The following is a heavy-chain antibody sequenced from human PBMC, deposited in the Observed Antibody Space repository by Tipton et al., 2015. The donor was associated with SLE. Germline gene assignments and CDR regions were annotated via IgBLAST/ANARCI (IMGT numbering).Heavy chain of an antibody. V-gene: IGHV3-7*01. Sequence: GSLRLSCAASGFIFSNHWMSWVRQAPGKGLQWVANIRPDGSEKYYLDSVKGRFTISRDNAKNSLYLHMNSLRAEDTAVYYCARDRNGFDYWGQGTLVTVSS. J-gene: IGHJ4*02. CDR1: GFIFSNHW. CDR2: IRPDGSEK. D-gene: IGHD2-8*01. CDR3: ARDRNGFDY.